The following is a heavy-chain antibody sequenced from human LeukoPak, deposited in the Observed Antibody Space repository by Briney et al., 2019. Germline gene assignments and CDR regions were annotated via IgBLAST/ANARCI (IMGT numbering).Heavy chain of an antibody. Sequence: GGSLRLSCAASGFTFSSYSMNWVRQAPGKGLEWVSYISSSSSTIYCADSVKGRFTISRDNAKNSLYLQMNSLRAEDTAVYYCARGNYYDRSGYFNFWGQGTLVTVSS. CDR1: GFTFSSYS. CDR3: ARGNYYDRSGYFNF. V-gene: IGHV3-48*01. CDR2: ISSSSSTI. J-gene: IGHJ4*02. D-gene: IGHD3-22*01.